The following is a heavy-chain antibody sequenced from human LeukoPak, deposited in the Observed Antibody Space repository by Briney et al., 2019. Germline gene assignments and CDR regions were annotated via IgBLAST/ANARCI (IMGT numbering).Heavy chain of an antibody. CDR2: IYTSGST. V-gene: IGHV4-4*07. J-gene: IGHJ4*02. CDR1: GGSISGYY. Sequence: SGTLSLTCTVSGGSISGYYWSWIRQPAGKGLEWIGRIYTSGSTIYSPSLKSRVTMSLATSTNQFSLNLSSVTAADTAVYYCARVYNTCFDYWGQGTLVTVSS. D-gene: IGHD3-3*01. CDR3: ARVYNTCFDY.